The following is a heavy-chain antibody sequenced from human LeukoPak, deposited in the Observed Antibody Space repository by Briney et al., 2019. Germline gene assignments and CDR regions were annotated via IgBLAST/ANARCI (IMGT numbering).Heavy chain of an antibody. CDR3: AKDRFGYDTSPGEIGY. D-gene: IGHD3-10*01. V-gene: IGHV3-23*01. CDR1: GLTFSGYA. Sequence: GGSLRLSCAASGLTFSGYAMSWVRQAPGKGLEWVSGISGSGGSTYYADSVKGRFTISRDNSKNTLYLQMDSLRAEDTAVYYCAKDRFGYDTSPGEIGYWGQGTLVTVSS. J-gene: IGHJ4*02. CDR2: ISGSGGST.